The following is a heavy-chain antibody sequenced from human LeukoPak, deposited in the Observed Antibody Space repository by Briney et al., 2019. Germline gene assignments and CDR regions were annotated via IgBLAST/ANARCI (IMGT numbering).Heavy chain of an antibody. Sequence: GGSLRLSCAASGFIVSSNYMNWVRQAPGKGLEWVSVIYTGGNTYYADSVKGRFTISRDNSKNTLYLQMHSLRAEDTAVYFCASPSSGQSFDIWGQGTMVTVSS. CDR3: ASPSSGQSFDI. D-gene: IGHD6-19*01. V-gene: IGHV3-53*01. CDR2: IYTGGNT. CDR1: GFIVSSNY. J-gene: IGHJ3*02.